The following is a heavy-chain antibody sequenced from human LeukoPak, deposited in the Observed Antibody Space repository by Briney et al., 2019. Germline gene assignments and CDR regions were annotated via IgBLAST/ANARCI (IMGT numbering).Heavy chain of an antibody. D-gene: IGHD3-10*01. V-gene: IGHV3-7*01. CDR2: IKQDGSEK. CDR1: GFTFSSYW. J-gene: IGHJ6*03. CDR3: RYYGSGSYYYYMDV. Sequence: GGSLRLSCAASGFTFSSYWMSWVRQAPGKGLEWVANIKQDGSEKYYVDSAKGRFTISRDNAKNSLYLQMNSLRAEDTAVYYCRYYGSGSYYYYMDVWGKGTTVTVSS.